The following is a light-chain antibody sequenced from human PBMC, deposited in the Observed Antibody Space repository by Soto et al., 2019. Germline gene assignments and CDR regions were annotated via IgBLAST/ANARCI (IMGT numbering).Light chain of an antibody. CDR1: QSFRGL. J-gene: IGKJ5*01. CDR3: QQRHMWPIT. Sequence: EFFFARSPFALSVSPGERSTLSFMASQSFRGLLAWYQQKPGQAPRLLIYDAYNRATGIPPRFSGSGSGTDFTLTISSLEPEDSAVYYCQQRHMWPITFSQGTRLEIK. V-gene: IGKV3-11*01. CDR2: DAY.